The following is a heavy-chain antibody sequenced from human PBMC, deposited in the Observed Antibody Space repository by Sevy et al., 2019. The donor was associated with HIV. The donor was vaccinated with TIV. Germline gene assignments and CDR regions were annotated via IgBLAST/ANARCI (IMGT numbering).Heavy chain of an antibody. CDR2: ISSSSSYI. CDR3: ARDPEGSGYFQH. V-gene: IGHV3-21*01. D-gene: IGHD1-26*01. J-gene: IGHJ1*01. CDR1: GFTFSSYS. Sequence: GGSLRLSCAASGFTFSSYSMNWVRQAPGKGLEWVSSISSSSSYIYYADSVKGRFTISRENAKNSLYLQMNSLRAEDTAVYYCARDPEGSGYFQHWGQGTLVTVSS.